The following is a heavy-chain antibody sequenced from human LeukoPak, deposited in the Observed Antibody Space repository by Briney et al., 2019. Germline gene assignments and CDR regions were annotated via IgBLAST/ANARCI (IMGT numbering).Heavy chain of an antibody. Sequence: SETLSLTCAVYGGSFSGYYWSWIRQPPGKWLEWIGEINHSGSTNYNPSLKSRVTISVDTSKNQFSLKLSSVTAADTAVYYCARGISPYYDFWSGYYTGIDYFDYWGQGTLVTVSS. CDR1: GGSFSGYY. CDR3: ARGISPYYDFWSGYYTGIDYFDY. J-gene: IGHJ4*02. CDR2: INHSGST. V-gene: IGHV4-34*01. D-gene: IGHD3-3*01.